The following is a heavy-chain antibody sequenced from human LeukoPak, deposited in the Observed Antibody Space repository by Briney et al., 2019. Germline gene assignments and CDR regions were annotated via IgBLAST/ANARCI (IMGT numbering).Heavy chain of an antibody. Sequence: ASVKVSCKASGYTFTGYYMHWVRQAPGQGLEWMGRINPNSGGTNYAQKFQGRVTMTRDTSISTAYMELSRLRSDDTAVYYCAKYDSSGYCFDYWGQGTLVTVSS. CDR3: AKYDSSGYCFDY. D-gene: IGHD3-22*01. J-gene: IGHJ4*02. CDR1: GYTFTGYY. V-gene: IGHV1-2*06. CDR2: INPNSGGT.